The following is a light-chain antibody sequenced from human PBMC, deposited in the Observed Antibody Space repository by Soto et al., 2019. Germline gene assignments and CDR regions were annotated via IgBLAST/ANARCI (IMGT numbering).Light chain of an antibody. CDR3: QQYNSYSSWT. V-gene: IGKV1-5*01. CDR2: DAS. Sequence: DKPMTQSPSTLSASVGDRDTITCRASQSISSWLAWYQQKPGKAPKLLIYDASSLESGVPSRFSGSGSGTEFTLTISSLQPDDFATYYCQQYNSYSSWTFGQGTKVDIK. CDR1: QSISSW. J-gene: IGKJ1*01.